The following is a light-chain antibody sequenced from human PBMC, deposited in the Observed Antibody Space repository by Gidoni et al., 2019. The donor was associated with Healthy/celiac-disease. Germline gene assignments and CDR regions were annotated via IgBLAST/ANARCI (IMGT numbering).Light chain of an antibody. Sequence: EIVLTQSPGTQTLSQGERATLSCRASQSVSSSYLAWYQQKPGQAHRLLIYGASSRATGIPVRVSGSGSGTDFTLSSSRLEPEDFAVYYCQQYGSSQFTFGPGTKVDIK. J-gene: IGKJ3*01. CDR1: QSVSSSY. CDR3: QQYGSSQFT. V-gene: IGKV3-20*01. CDR2: GAS.